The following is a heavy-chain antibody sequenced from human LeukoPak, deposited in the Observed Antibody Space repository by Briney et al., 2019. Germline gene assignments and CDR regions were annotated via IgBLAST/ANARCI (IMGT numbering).Heavy chain of an antibody. CDR3: ARGHPRQQVTVYYFYS. J-gene: IGHJ4*02. CDR1: GFTFSDNY. Sequence: PGGSLRLSCAAPGFTFSDNYVSWVRQAPGKGLEWVSTIYTGGSTYYADSVKGRFTISRDNSKNTLYLQMNSLRAEDTAIYYCARGHPRQQVTVYYFYSWGQGTLVSVSS. CDR2: IYTGGST. D-gene: IGHD2-21*02. V-gene: IGHV3-66*01.